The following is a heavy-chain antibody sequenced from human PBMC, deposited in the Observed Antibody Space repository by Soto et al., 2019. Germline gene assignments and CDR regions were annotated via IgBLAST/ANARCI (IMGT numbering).Heavy chain of an antibody. V-gene: IGHV4-34*01. J-gene: IGHJ4*02. Sequence: SSETLSLTCAVYGGSFSGYYWSWIRQPPGKGLEWIGEINHSGSTNYNPSLKSRVTISVDTSKNQFSLKLSSVTAADTAVYYCARAQRGYSGYDRDYWGQGTLVTVSS. CDR1: GGSFSGYY. D-gene: IGHD5-12*01. CDR2: INHSGST. CDR3: ARAQRGYSGYDRDY.